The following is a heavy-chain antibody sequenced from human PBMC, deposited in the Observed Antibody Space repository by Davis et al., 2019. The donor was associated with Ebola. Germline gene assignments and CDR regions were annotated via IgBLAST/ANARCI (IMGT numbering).Heavy chain of an antibody. D-gene: IGHD2-2*01. CDR3: ARGGVPAAAIRPYYYGMDV. Sequence: MPSETLSLTCAVSGGSISSGGYSWSWIRQPPGKGLEWIGYIYHSGSTYYNPSLKSRVTISVDTSKNQFSLKLSSVTAADTAVYYCARGGVPAAAIRPYYYGMDVWGQGTTVTVSS. CDR1: GGSISSGGYS. J-gene: IGHJ6*02. CDR2: IYHSGST. V-gene: IGHV4-30-2*01.